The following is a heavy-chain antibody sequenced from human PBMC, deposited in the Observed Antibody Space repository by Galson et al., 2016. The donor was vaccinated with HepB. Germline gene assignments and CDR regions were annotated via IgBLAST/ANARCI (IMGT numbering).Heavy chain of an antibody. V-gene: IGHV2-5*02. J-gene: IGHJ4*02. CDR2: IYWDDDK. CDR3: AHRIPGYVSGCDQGYFDN. Sequence: PALVKPTQTLTLTCTFSGFSLTTSGVGVGWIRQPPGKALEWLAVIYWDDDKRYSPSLKNRLSITKDTSKNQVVLTMTNMDPVDTATYYCAHRIPGYVSGCDQGYFDNWGPGSLVTVSS. D-gene: IGHD5-12*01. CDR1: GFSLTTSGVG.